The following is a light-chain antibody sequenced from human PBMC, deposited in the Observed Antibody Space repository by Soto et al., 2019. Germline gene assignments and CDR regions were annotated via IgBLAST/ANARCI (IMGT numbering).Light chain of an antibody. J-gene: IGKJ5*01. CDR1: QSVSSN. Sequence: EIVMTQSPDTLSVSVGDRATLSCRASQSVSSNLAWYQQKPGQAPRLLIHGASTRATGIPARFRGSGSGTEFTLTICSLQSEDFGVYYCQQYNDWLPITFGQGTRLEIK. CDR3: QQYNDWLPIT. V-gene: IGKV3-15*01. CDR2: GAS.